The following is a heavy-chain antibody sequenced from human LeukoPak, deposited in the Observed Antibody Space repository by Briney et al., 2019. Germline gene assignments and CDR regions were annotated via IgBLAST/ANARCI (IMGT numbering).Heavy chain of an antibody. CDR3: AKATMATTYFDY. V-gene: IGHV3-23*01. J-gene: IGHJ4*02. CDR1: GFTFSSYA. D-gene: IGHD5-24*01. Sequence: GGSLRLSCAASGFTFSSYAMSWVRQAPGKGLEWVSAISGRGDTIFYADSLRGRFTVSRDNSKNTLYLQMNSLRAEDTAVYYCAKATMATTYFDYWGQGTLVTVSS. CDR2: ISGRGDTI.